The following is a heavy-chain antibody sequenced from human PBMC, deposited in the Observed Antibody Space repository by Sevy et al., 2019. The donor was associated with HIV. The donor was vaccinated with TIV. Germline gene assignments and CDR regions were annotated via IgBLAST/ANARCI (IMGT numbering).Heavy chain of an antibody. V-gene: IGHV4-61*02. Sequence: SETLSLTCTVSGGSISSGSYYWSWIRQPAGKGLEWIGRIYTSGSTNYNPSLKSRVTISVDTSKNQFSLKLSSVTAADTAVYYCARARRDVDTAMALYFDYWGQRTLVTVSS. CDR3: ARARRDVDTAMALYFDY. CDR2: IYTSGST. J-gene: IGHJ4*02. CDR1: GGSISSGSYY. D-gene: IGHD5-18*01.